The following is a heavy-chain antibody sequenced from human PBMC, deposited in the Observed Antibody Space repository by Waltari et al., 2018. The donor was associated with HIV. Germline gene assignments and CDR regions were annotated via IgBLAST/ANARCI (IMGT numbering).Heavy chain of an antibody. J-gene: IGHJ2*01. V-gene: IGHV4-34*01. CDR3: ARGPRPSTVSAPGWYFDL. D-gene: IGHD4-4*01. Sequence: QVRLDQWGTGLVKPSRTLSRTCAVSGGSFPRYHLRSPPQSPGKGLERIGEINHNKVANYNPSLKGRVIIAVDTSKNQFSLRMDSVTAADTAVYYCARGPRPSTVSAPGWYFDLWGRGTLVIVS. CDR1: GGSFPRYH. CDR2: INHNKVA.